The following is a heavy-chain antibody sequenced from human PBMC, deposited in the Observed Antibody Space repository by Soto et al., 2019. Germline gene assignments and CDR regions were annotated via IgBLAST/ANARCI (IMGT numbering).Heavy chain of an antibody. CDR3: ARDSTGTLAYCGVYCSPAQPCRMDV. CDR1: GGTFSSYA. D-gene: IGHD2-21*01. V-gene: IGHV1-69*13. CDR2: IIPIFGTA. J-gene: IGHJ6*02. Sequence: SVQRSCKGSGGTFSSYAISWVRQAPGQGLEWMGGIIPIFGTANYAQKFQGRVTITADESTSTAYMELSSLRSEDTAVYYCARDSTGTLAYCGVYCSPAQPCRMDVWGPGNTVTV.